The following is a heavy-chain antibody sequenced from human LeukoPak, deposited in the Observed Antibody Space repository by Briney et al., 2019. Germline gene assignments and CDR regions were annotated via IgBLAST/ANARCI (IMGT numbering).Heavy chain of an antibody. CDR2: IYTSGST. CDR1: GGSISSYY. Sequence: SETLSLTCTVSGGSISSYYWSWIRQPAGKGLEWIGRIYTSGSTNYNPSLKSRVTMSVDTSKNQFSLKLSSVTGADTAVYYCARTPTSRKRILGGAAAGTGYYFYYYMDVWGKGTTVTISS. D-gene: IGHD6-13*01. CDR3: ARTPTSRKRILGGAAAGTGYYFYYYMDV. J-gene: IGHJ6*03. V-gene: IGHV4-4*07.